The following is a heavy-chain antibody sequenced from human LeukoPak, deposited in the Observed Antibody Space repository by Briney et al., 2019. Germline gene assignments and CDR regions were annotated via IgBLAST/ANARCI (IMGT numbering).Heavy chain of an antibody. CDR3: ATAKSITMVRGPVAY. V-gene: IGHV1-24*01. CDR1: GYTLTELS. CDR2: FDPEDGET. D-gene: IGHD3-10*01. Sequence: ASVKVSCKVSGYTLTELSMHWVRQAPGKGLEWMGGFDPEDGETIYAQKFQGRVTMTEDTSTDTAYMELSSLRSEDTAVYYCATAKSITMVRGPVAYWGQGTLVTVSS. J-gene: IGHJ4*02.